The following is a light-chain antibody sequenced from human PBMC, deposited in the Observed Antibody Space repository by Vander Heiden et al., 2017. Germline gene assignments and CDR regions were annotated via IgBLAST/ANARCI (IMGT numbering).Light chain of an antibody. Sequence: DIVFTQPPATLPLSPGERPTLSCRASESASNYLAWYQNKPGQTPRLLMYDASNRAAGIPARFSGSGYATDFSLTISSLVPEDFAVNYCQQRSYGPPEVTFGGRTKVEIK. CDR1: ESASNY. V-gene: IGKV3-11*01. CDR2: DAS. J-gene: IGKJ4*01. CDR3: QQRSYGPPEVT.